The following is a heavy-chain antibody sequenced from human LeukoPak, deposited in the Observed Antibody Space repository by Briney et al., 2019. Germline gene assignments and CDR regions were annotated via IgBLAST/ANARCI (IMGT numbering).Heavy chain of an antibody. D-gene: IGHD3-10*01. J-gene: IGHJ6*02. Sequence: GGSLRLSCAASGFTFSSYAMSWVRQAPGKGLEWVSAISGSGGSTYYADSVKGRFTISRDNSKNTLHLQMNTLRPEDTAVYYCAKAVRFGRSYYYYGMDVWGQGTTVTVSS. V-gene: IGHV3-23*01. CDR1: GFTFSSYA. CDR2: ISGSGGST. CDR3: AKAVRFGRSYYYYGMDV.